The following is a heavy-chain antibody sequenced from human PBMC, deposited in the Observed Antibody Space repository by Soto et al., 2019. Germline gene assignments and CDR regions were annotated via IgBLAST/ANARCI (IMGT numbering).Heavy chain of an antibody. Sequence: NPSETLSLTCTVSGGSITTGGYYWSWIRQLPRKGLDWIGHRYYSESTYYNPSLKSRVSISLDTSKNQFSLKLSFVTAAAMAMYYCARNKCSGGSCYSWYLDYWGQGT. D-gene: IGHD2-15*01. CDR1: GGSITTGGYY. CDR2: RYYSEST. V-gene: IGHV4-31*03. J-gene: IGHJ4*02. CDR3: ARNKCSGGSCYSWYLDY.